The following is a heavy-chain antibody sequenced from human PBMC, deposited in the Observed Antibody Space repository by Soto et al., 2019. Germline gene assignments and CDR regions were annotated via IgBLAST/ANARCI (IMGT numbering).Heavy chain of an antibody. V-gene: IGHV2-70*04. CDR3: AHIEVSGSAFDI. Sequence: SGPTLVNPTQTLTLTCAFSGFSFTTSEMRVGWIRQPPGKALEWLARIDWDDDKFYSTSLKTRLTISKDTSKNQVVLTMTNMDPVDTATYYCAHIEVSGSAFDIWGQGTMVTVSS. D-gene: IGHD2-15*01. CDR1: GFSFTTSEMR. J-gene: IGHJ3*02. CDR2: IDWDDDK.